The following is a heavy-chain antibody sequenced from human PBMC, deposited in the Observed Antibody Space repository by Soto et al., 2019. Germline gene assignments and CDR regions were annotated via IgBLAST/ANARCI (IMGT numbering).Heavy chain of an antibody. V-gene: IGHV4-31*03. CDR2: IYYSGST. CDR1: GGSISSGGYY. CDR3: ARYCSSTSCYGDHDAFDI. Sequence: QVQLQESGPGLVKPSQTLSLTCTVSGGSISSGGYYWSWIRQHPGKGLEWIGYIYYSGSTYYNPSLKSRVTISVDTSKNQFSLKLSSVTAADTAVYYCARYCSSTSCYGDHDAFDIWGQGTMVTVSS. D-gene: IGHD2-2*01. J-gene: IGHJ3*02.